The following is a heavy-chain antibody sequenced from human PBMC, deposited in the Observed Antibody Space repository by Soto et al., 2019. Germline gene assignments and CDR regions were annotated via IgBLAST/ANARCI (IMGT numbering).Heavy chain of an antibody. J-gene: IGHJ3*02. D-gene: IGHD2-15*01. V-gene: IGHV4-59*01. Sequence: SETLSLTCTVSGGSISSYYWSWIRQPPGKGLEWIGYIYYSGSTNYNPSLKSRVTISVDTSKNQFSLKLSSVTAADTAVYYCAREVVGDAFDIWGQGTMVTVS. CDR2: IYYSGST. CDR1: GGSISSYY. CDR3: AREVVGDAFDI.